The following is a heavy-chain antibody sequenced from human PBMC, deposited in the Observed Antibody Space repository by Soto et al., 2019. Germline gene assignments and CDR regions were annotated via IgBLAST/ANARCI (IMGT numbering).Heavy chain of an antibody. Sequence: QLTLKESGPTLVKPTQPLTLTCTFSGFSLSTSGVGVGWIRQPPGKALEWLALIYWDDDKRYSPSLKSRLTITKDTSNTQVVLTVTNMDPVETATYYWAHSLCDWLFGMGWFDPWGQGTLVTVSS. CDR1: GFSLSTSGVG. CDR2: IYWDDDK. J-gene: IGHJ5*02. D-gene: IGHD3-9*01. CDR3: AHSLCDWLFGMGWFDP. V-gene: IGHV2-5*02.